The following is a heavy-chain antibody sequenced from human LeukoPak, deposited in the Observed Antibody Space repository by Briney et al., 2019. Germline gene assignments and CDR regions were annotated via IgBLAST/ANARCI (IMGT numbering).Heavy chain of an antibody. V-gene: IGHV5-51*02. D-gene: IGHD6-19*01. J-gene: IGHJ4*02. CDR3: ARRFEDGNGWQNSFDF. CDR1: GDNFATSW. Sequence: GEPLTTSAQGSGDNFATSWSGGVARMPGKGWGGLGNSYPDDSDTRYSPSFQGQVTISADKSISTAYLQCNSLKASDTATYYCARRFEDGNGWQNSFDFWGQGTLVTVSS. CDR2: SYPDDSDT.